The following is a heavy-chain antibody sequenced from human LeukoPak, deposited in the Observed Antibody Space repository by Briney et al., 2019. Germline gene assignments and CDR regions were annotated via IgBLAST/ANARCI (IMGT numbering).Heavy chain of an antibody. V-gene: IGHV4-59*01. J-gene: IGHJ3*02. CDR2: IYYSGST. CDR1: GGSISSYY. Sequence: SETLSLTCTVSGGSISSYYWSWIRQPPGKGLEWIGYIYYSGSTNYNPSLKSRVTISVDTSKNQFSLKLSSVTAADTAVYYCARFPGYYYDGSGYNDAFDIWGQGTMVTVSS. CDR3: ARFPGYYYDGSGYNDAFDI. D-gene: IGHD3-22*01.